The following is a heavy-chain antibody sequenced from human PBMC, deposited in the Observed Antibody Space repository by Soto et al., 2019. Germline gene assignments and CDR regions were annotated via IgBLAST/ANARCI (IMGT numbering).Heavy chain of an antibody. CDR2: ISYDGSNK. Sequence: GGSLRLFCAASGFTFSSYGMHWVRQAPGKGLEWVAVISYDGSNKYYADSVKGRFTISRDNSKNTLYLQMNSLRAEDTAVYYCARDGYVSDYFAYWGQGTLVTVSS. J-gene: IGHJ4*02. D-gene: IGHD5-12*01. CDR1: GFTFSSYG. CDR3: ARDGYVSDYFAY. V-gene: IGHV3-30*19.